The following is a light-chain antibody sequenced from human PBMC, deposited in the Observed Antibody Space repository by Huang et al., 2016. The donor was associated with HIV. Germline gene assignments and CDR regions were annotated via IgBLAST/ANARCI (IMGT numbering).Light chain of an antibody. Sequence: TLSVSPGERATLSCRASQSVSSNLAWYQQKPGQPPRLLIYGASTRASGIPARFSDSGSGTDFSLTINGLQSEDFAVYYCQQYNNWPPWTFGQGTKVDFK. CDR2: GAS. CDR1: QSVSSN. CDR3: QQYNNWPPWT. V-gene: IGKV3-15*01. J-gene: IGKJ1*01.